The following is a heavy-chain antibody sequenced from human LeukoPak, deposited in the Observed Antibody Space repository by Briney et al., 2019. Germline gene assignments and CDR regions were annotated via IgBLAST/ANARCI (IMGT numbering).Heavy chain of an antibody. CDR1: GFTFSSYA. Sequence: GGSLRLSGAASGFTFSSYAMLWVRQAPGKGLEYVSAIDSDGRSTFYASSVEGRVTISRDNSKNTLYLQMRSLRPEDTAVYYCARAPYYYYYYIDVWGKGTTVTVSS. J-gene: IGHJ6*03. CDR3: ARAPYYYYYYIDV. V-gene: IGHV3-64*01. CDR2: IDSDGRST.